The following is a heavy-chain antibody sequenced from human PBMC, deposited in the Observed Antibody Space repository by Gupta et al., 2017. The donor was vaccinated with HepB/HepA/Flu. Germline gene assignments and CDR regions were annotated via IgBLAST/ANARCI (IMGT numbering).Heavy chain of an antibody. Sequence: QVQLQESGPGLVKPSQTLSLTCTVSGGSIRSGGYYWSWIRHHPGTGLEWIGYIYYSGSTYYNPSLKSRVTISVDTSKNQFSLKLSFVTAADTAVYYCARDRCSSNSCYPRFGYDAFDIWGQGTMVTVSS. D-gene: IGHD2-2*01. CDR1: GGSIRSGGYY. V-gene: IGHV4-31*03. J-gene: IGHJ3*02. CDR2: IYYSGST. CDR3: ARDRCSSNSCYPRFGYDAFDI.